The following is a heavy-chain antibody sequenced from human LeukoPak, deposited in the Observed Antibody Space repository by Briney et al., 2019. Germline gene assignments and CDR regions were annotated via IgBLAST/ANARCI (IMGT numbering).Heavy chain of an antibody. CDR3: ARAGRADGDYHYFDY. J-gene: IGHJ4*02. CDR1: GVIFNNFA. V-gene: IGHV3-30-3*01. D-gene: IGHD4-17*01. CDR2: VSYDGSNK. Sequence: PGRPLRLSCAPSGVIFNNFAFHWVRQAPGKGLEWEAAVSYDGSNKYYADSVRGRLTISRDNSKNTLYLQMNSLRAEDTAVYYCARAGRADGDYHYFDYWGQGTLVTVSS.